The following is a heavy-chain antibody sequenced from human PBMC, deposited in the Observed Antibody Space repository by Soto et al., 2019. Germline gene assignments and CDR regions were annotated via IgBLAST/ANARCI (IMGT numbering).Heavy chain of an antibody. V-gene: IGHV4-34*01. J-gene: IGHJ4*02. D-gene: IGHD4-17*01. Sequence: QVQLQQWGAGLLKPSETLSLTCAVYGGSFSGYYWSWIRQPPGKGLEWIGEINHSESTNYNPSLKSRVTMSVDTSKNQFSLKLRSVTAADTAVYYCARGGEYGEREIDYWGQGTLVTVSS. CDR3: ARGGEYGEREIDY. CDR1: GGSFSGYY. CDR2: INHSEST.